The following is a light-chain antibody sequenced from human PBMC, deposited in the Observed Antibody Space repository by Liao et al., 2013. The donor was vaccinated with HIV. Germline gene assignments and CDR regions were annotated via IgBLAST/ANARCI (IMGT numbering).Light chain of an antibody. CDR1: KLGDKF. CDR3: QAWDNYSWV. V-gene: IGLV3-1*01. J-gene: IGLJ3*02. Sequence: SYVLTQPPSVSVSPGQTASITCSGDKLGDKFASWYQQKPGQSPVLVIYQDTKRPSGIPERFSGSNSGNTATLTISGTQTLDEADYYCQAWDNYSWVFGGGTKVTVL. CDR2: QDT.